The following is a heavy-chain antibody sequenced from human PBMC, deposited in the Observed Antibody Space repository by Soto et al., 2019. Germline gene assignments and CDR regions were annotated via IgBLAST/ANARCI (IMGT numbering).Heavy chain of an antibody. V-gene: IGHV1-18*01. CDR1: GYTFTSYG. CDR3: ATRSPAFDY. Sequence: QGQLVQSGPEVKKPGASVKVSCKTSGYTFTSYGISWVRQAPGQGLEWMGWITTDKGKTNYAQKFQGRVTMTTDTSTSTAYMELGSLRCDDTAVYYCATRSPAFDYWGQGTLVTVSS. J-gene: IGHJ4*02. CDR2: ITTDKGKT.